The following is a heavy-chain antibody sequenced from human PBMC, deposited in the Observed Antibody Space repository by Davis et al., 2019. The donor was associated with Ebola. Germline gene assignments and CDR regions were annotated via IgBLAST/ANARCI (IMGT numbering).Heavy chain of an antibody. J-gene: IGHJ4*02. Sequence: PGGSLRPSCAAPGFPFRTYWMHWVRQAPGKGLVWVPRINGDGSKIDYAASVKGRFTISRDNAKNTLYLQMNTLRAEDTAVYYCARVPSGSYWRYLDYWGQGTLVTVSS. CDR3: ARVPSGSYWRYLDY. D-gene: IGHD1-26*01. CDR2: INGDGSKI. V-gene: IGHV3-74*01. CDR1: GFPFRTYW.